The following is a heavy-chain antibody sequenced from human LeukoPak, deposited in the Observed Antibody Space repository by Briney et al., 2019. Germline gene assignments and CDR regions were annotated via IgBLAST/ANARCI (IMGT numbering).Heavy chain of an antibody. V-gene: IGHV3-30*02. D-gene: IGHD2-8*01. Sequence: GGSLRLSCAASGFTFSNYGMHWVRQAPGKGLEWVALIRYDGSNKYYADSVRGRFTISRDSSKNTLYLQMNSLRAEDTAVYYCAKGRAQFTDGPSYFDYWGQGTLVTVSS. CDR2: IRYDGSNK. CDR3: AKGRAQFTDGPSYFDY. J-gene: IGHJ4*02. CDR1: GFTFSNYG.